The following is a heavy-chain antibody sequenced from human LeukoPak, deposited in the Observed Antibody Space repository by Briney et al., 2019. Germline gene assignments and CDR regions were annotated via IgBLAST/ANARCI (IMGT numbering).Heavy chain of an antibody. Sequence: GGSLRLSCTASGFSFNNYAMNWVRQAPGKGLEWVSAISGSGDSADYADSVKGRFTISRDNSKNTLYLQMNSLRAEDTAVYYCAKDSGSGSYYWGQGTLVTVSS. D-gene: IGHD3-10*01. CDR3: AKDSGSGSYY. CDR1: GFSFNNYA. CDR2: ISGSGDSA. V-gene: IGHV3-23*01. J-gene: IGHJ4*02.